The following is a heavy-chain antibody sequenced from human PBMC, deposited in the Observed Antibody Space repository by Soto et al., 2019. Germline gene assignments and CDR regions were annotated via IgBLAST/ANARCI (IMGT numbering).Heavy chain of an antibody. V-gene: IGHV4-31*03. CDR1: GDSLSSGSYY. Sequence: SETLSLTCTVSGDSLSSGSYYWSWIRQHPXKGLEWIGYIYYSGSTFYNPSLKSRIIISVDTSKNQFSLKLTSVTAADTAVYYCSREGGYCSPGNCHSLLWFDPWGQGTLVTVSS. CDR2: IYYSGST. CDR3: SREGGYCSPGNCHSLLWFDP. D-gene: IGHD2-15*01. J-gene: IGHJ5*02.